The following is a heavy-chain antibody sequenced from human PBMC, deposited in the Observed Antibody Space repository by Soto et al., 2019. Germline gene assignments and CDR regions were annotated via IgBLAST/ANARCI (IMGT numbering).Heavy chain of an antibody. V-gene: IGHV3-23*01. CDR2: ISGSGGGA. CDR1: GFTFSNYA. CDR3: AKEGASSWYFLHY. D-gene: IGHD6-13*01. J-gene: IGHJ4*02. Sequence: PGGSLRLSCAASGFTFSNYAMNWVRQPPGKGLEWVSTISGSGGGAYYADSVKGRFTISRDNSKNTLYLQMNSLRGEDTAVYYCAKEGASSWYFLHYWGQGTLVTVSS.